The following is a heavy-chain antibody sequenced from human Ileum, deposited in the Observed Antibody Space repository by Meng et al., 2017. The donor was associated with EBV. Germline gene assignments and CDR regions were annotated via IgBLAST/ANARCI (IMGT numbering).Heavy chain of an antibody. CDR1: GGSISVINW. J-gene: IGHJ4*02. CDR3: AKNGEKYFEY. Sequence: LQDSGPVLVIPSGTRSLPCAVSGGSISVINWWSWVRQSPEKGLEWIGEMSDSGITHYNPSLKSRVTISADKSNNQFSLKLTSVTSADTAVYFCAKNGEKYFEYWGQGTLVTVSS. CDR2: MSDSGIT. V-gene: IGHV4-4*02.